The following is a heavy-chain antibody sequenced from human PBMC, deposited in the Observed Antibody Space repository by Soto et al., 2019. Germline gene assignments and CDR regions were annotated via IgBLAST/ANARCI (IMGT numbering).Heavy chain of an antibody. J-gene: IGHJ4*02. V-gene: IGHV3-72*01. D-gene: IGHD2-15*01. CDR3: PSPLGYRCRGRCIHYYFDY. Sequence: GGSLRLSCAASGFAFSDHYMDWVRQAPGKGLEWVGRTRNKANSYNTEYAASVKGRFTISRDDSKNSLYLQMNSLKTEDTAVNYCPSPLGYRCRGRCIHYYFDYWGQAILVNVS. CDR1: GFAFSDHY. CDR2: TRNKANSYNT.